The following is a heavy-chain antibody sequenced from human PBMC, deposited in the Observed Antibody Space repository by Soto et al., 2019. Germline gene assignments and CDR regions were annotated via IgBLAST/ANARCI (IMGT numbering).Heavy chain of an antibody. CDR1: GFTFSSYS. Sequence: EVQLVESGGGLVKPGGSLRLSCAASGFTFSSYSMNWVRQAPGKGLEWVSSISSSSSNIYYADSVKGRFTISRDNAKNSLYLQMNRLRAEDTAVYYCARDGPSSSGGKEYFDYWGQGTLVTVSS. D-gene: IGHD6-19*01. CDR3: ARDGPSSSGGKEYFDY. V-gene: IGHV3-21*01. J-gene: IGHJ4*02. CDR2: ISSSSSNI.